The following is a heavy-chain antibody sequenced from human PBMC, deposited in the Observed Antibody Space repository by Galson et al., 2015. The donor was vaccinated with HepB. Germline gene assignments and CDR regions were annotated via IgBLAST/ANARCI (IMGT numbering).Heavy chain of an antibody. Sequence: SVKVSCKASGYSFTIYGITWVRQAPGQGLEWMGGISPYNDNTNYAQKFQGRVTLTTDTSTSTAYMELSSLRSEDTAVYYCARTQKPRVGSSGYYGMDVWGQGTTVTVSS. D-gene: IGHD1-26*01. CDR2: ISPYNDNT. V-gene: IGHV1-18*01. J-gene: IGHJ6*02. CDR1: GYSFTIYG. CDR3: ARTQKPRVGSSGYYGMDV.